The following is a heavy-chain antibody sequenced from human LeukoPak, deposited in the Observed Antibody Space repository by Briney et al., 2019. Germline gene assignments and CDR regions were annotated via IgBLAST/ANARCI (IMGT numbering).Heavy chain of an antibody. CDR2: IYHSGST. V-gene: IGHV4-30-2*01. J-gene: IGHJ4*02. D-gene: IGHD6-25*01. CDR1: GGSISSGGYS. Sequence: SETLSLTCTVSGGSISSGGYSWSWIRQPPGKGLEWIGYIYHSGSTYYNPSLKSRVTISVGTSKNQFSLKLSSVTAADTAVYYCARAGGVKTAALDLDYWGQGTLVTVSS. CDR3: ARAGGVKTAALDLDY.